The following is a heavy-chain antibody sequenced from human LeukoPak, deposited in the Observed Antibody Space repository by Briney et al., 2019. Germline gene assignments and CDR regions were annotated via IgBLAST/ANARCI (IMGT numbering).Heavy chain of an antibody. CDR1: GGTFSSYA. J-gene: IGHJ5*02. CDR3: AARYCSSTSCYYWFDP. Sequence: SVKVSCKASGGTFSSYAISWVRQAPGQGLEWMGGIIPIFGTANYAQKFQGRVTITTDESTSTAYMELSSLRSEDTAVYYCAARYCSSTSCYYWFDPWGQGTLVTVSS. CDR2: IIPIFGTA. D-gene: IGHD2-2*01. V-gene: IGHV1-69*05.